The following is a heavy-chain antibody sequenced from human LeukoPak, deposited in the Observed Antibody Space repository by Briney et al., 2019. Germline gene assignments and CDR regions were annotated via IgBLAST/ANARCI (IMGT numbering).Heavy chain of an antibody. V-gene: IGHV3-21*01. J-gene: IGHJ4*02. Sequence: GGSLRLSCAASGFTFSSYTMNWVRQAPGKGLEWVSSISSSSSYIYYADSVKGRFTISRDNAKNSLYLQMNSLRAEDTAVYYCARSFLSIAAAATDYWGQGTLVTVSS. D-gene: IGHD6-13*01. CDR1: GFTFSSYT. CDR2: ISSSSSYI. CDR3: ARSFLSIAAAATDY.